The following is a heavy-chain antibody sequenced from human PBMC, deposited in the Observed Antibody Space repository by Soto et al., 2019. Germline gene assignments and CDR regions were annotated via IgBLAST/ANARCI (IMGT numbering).Heavy chain of an antibody. CDR1: GFTFDDYA. D-gene: IGHD6-19*01. V-gene: IGHV3-9*01. J-gene: IGHJ4*02. CDR2: IRWNSGDI. Sequence: PGGSLRLSCAASGFTFDDYAVHWVRQAPGKGLEWVSGIRWNSGDIGYADSVKGRFTISRDNAKNSLYLQMDSLRTEDTAFYYCAKDGAGAGTYLYYFDYWGQGTLVTVSS. CDR3: AKDGAGAGTYLYYFDY.